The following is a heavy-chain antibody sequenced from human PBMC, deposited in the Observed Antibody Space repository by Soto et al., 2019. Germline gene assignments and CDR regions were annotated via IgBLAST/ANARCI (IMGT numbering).Heavy chain of an antibody. CDR2: IYYSGST. J-gene: IGHJ4*02. CDR3: ARGNYYDLYYFDF. V-gene: IGHV4-39*01. CDR1: GGSISSSSYY. D-gene: IGHD3-22*01. Sequence: PSETLSLTCAVSGGSISSSSYYWGWIRQPPGKGLEWIGSIYYSGSTYYNPSLKGRVTISVDTSKNQFSLKLSSVTAADTAVYYCARGNYYDLYYFDFWGQGTLVTVSS.